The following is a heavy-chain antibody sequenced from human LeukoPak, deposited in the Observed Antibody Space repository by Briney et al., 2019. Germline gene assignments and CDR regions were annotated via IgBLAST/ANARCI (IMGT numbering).Heavy chain of an antibody. V-gene: IGHV1-8*01. CDR1: GFPFTRYD. Sequence: GASVKVSCKASGFPFTRYDINWVRQTSAQGLEWMGWMNPNIGNTGYAQKFQGRVTMTRDTSTSTVYMELSSLRSEDTAVYYCARGGGGYDFLWGQGTLVTVSS. CDR2: MNPNIGNT. CDR3: ARGGGGYDFL. D-gene: IGHD5-12*01. J-gene: IGHJ4*02.